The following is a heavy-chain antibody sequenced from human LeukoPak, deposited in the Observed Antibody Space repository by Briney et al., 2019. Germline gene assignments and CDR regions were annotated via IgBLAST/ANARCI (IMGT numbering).Heavy chain of an antibody. D-gene: IGHD2-15*01. V-gene: IGHV1-8*01. J-gene: IGHJ6*02. CDR2: MNPNSGNT. CDR1: GYTFTSYD. Sequence: ASVKVSCKASGYTFTSYDINWVRQATGQGLEWMGWMNPNSGNTGYAQKFQGRVTMTRNTSISTAYMELSSLRSEDTAVYYCARYCSGGSCYYYYYYYGMDVWGQGTTVTVSS. CDR3: ARYCSGGSCYYYYYYYGMDV.